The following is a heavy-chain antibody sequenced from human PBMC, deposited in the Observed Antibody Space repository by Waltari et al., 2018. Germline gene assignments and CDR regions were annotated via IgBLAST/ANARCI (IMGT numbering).Heavy chain of an antibody. J-gene: IGHJ5*02. V-gene: IGHV4-39*01. CDR3: ARHMRYSSSYNWFDP. Sequence: QLQLQESGPGLVKSSETLSLTCTVSGGSISSSSYYWGWIRQPPGKGLEWIGSIYYTGTTYYSPSLKSRVTISVDTSKNQFSLRLSSVTAADTAVFYCARHMRYSSSYNWFDPWGQGTLVTVSS. CDR2: IYYTGTT. CDR1: GGSISSSSYY. D-gene: IGHD6-13*01.